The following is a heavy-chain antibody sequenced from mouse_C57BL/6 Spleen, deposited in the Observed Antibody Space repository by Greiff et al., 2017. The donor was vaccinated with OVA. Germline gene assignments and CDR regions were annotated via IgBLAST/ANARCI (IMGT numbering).Heavy chain of an antibody. D-gene: IGHD3-2*02. CDR3: AGSSGYWFAY. J-gene: IGHJ3*01. V-gene: IGHV1-64*01. CDR2: IHPNSGST. CDR1: GYTFTSYW. Sequence: VKLQQPGAELVKPGASVKLSCKASGYTFTSYWMHWVKQRPGQGLEWIGMIHPNSGSTNYNEKFKSKATLTVDKSSSTAYMQLSSLTSEDSAVYYCAGSSGYWFAYWGQGTLVTVSA.